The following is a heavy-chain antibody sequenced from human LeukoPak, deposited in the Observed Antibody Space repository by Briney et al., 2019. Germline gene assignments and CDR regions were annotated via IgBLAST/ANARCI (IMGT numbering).Heavy chain of an antibody. CDR1: GFTFSGSA. CDR2: IRSKPNSYAT. Sequence: PGGSLRLSCAASGFTFSGSAMHWVRQASGKGLEWVGRIRSKPNSYATAYAASVKGRFTISRDDSKNTAFLQMNSLKTEDTAVYYCSSGGYCSSTSCYGNYWGRGTLVTVFS. D-gene: IGHD2-2*01. V-gene: IGHV3-73*01. J-gene: IGHJ4*02. CDR3: SSGGYCSSTSCYGNY.